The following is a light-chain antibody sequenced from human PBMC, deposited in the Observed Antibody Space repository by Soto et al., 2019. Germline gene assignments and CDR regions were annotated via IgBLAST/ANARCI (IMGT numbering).Light chain of an antibody. CDR1: SSDVGTYDL. CDR3: RSFAGSNSWV. V-gene: IGLV2-23*01. CDR2: EAT. J-gene: IGLJ3*02. Sequence: QSALTQPASVSGSPGQSITISCTGTSSDVGTYDLVSWYQHHPGAAPKLMIYEATRRPSGISNRFSGSKSGNTASLTISGLQAEDEADYYCRSFAGSNSWVFGGGTQLTVL.